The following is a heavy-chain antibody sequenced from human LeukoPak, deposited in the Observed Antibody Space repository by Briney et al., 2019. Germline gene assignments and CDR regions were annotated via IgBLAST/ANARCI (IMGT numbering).Heavy chain of an antibody. D-gene: IGHD3-9*01. CDR2: ISSSSSYI. CDR3: AREVRYFDWFGAFDI. CDR1: GFTFSSYS. J-gene: IGHJ3*02. Sequence: GGSLRLSCAASGFTFSSYSMNWVRQAPGKGLEWVSSISSSSSYIYYADSVKGRFTISRDNAKNSLYLQVNSLRAEDTAVYYCAREVRYFDWFGAFDIWGQGTMVTVPS. V-gene: IGHV3-21*01.